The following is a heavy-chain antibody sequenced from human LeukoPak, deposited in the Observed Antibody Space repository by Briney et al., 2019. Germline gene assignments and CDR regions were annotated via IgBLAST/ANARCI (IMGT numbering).Heavy chain of an antibody. J-gene: IGHJ4*02. CDR1: GFTFSSYS. Sequence: GGSLRLSCATSGFTFSSYSMNWVRQAPGKGLEWVSSISSSTSYIYYADSVKGRFTISRDNAKNSLYLQMNSLRAEDTAVYYCATRRDGYFSLDYWGQGTLVTVSS. CDR3: ATRRDGYFSLDY. CDR2: ISSSTSYI. V-gene: IGHV3-21*01. D-gene: IGHD5-24*01.